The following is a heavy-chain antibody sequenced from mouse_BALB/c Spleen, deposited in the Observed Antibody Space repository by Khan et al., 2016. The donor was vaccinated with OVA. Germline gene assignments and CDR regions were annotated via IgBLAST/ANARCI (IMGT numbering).Heavy chain of an antibody. CDR2: ISSLAYSI. CDR3: ARSWAMDY. CDR1: GFTFSDYG. Sequence: EVELVESGGGLVQPGGSRKLSCAASGFTFSDYGLAWVRQAPGKGPEWVAFISSLAYSIYYADIVTGRFTISRENAKNTPYLAMSSLRSEDTAMYYCARSWAMDYWGQGTSVTVSS. V-gene: IGHV5-15*02. J-gene: IGHJ4*01.